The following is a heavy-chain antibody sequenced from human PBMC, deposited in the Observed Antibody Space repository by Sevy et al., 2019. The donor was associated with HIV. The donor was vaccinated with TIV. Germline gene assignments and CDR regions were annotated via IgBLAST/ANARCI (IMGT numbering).Heavy chain of an antibody. CDR1: GGTFSSYA. V-gene: IGHV1-69*13. CDR3: ARTRGGAYCGGDCYLDY. J-gene: IGHJ4*02. Sequence: ASVKVSCKASGGTFSSYAISWVRQAAGQGLEWMGRIIPIFGTANYAQKFQGRVTITADESTSTAYMELSSLRSEDTAVYYCARTRGGAYCGGDCYLDYWGQGTLVTVSS. D-gene: IGHD2-21*02. CDR2: IIPIFGTA.